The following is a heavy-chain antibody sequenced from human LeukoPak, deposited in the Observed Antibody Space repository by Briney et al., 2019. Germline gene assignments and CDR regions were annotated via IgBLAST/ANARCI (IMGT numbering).Heavy chain of an antibody. D-gene: IGHD3-3*01. V-gene: IGHV1-69*02. CDR3: ARGLRFFAGGYMDV. J-gene: IGHJ6*03. Sequence: SVKVSCKASGGTFSSHTISWVRQAPGQGLEWMGRIIPILGIANYAQKFQGRVTITADKSTSTAYMELSSLRSEDTAVYYCARGLRFFAGGYMDVWGKGTTVTVSS. CDR1: GGTFSSHT. CDR2: IIPILGIA.